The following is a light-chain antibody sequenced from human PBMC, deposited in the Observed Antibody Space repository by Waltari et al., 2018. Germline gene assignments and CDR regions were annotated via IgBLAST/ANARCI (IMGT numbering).Light chain of an antibody. Sequence: DVVMTQSPHSLPVTLGQPASISCWSSQRLLHSDGNTYLNWFQQRPGQSPRRLIYQVSNRDSGVPDRFSGSGSGTDFTLKISRVEAEDVGVYYCMQGTHWPRTFGQGTKVEIK. CDR2: QVS. V-gene: IGKV2-30*02. J-gene: IGKJ1*01. CDR1: QRLLHSDGNTY. CDR3: MQGTHWPRT.